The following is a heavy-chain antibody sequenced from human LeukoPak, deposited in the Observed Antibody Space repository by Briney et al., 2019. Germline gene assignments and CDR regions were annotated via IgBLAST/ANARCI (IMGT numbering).Heavy chain of an antibody. CDR3: AKVWSADFWSGYFTWFDP. CDR1: GLTFSVYA. Sequence: GGSLRLSCTASGLTFSVYAMSWVRQAPEKGLEWVSGISGSGGSTYYADSVKGRFTISRDNSKNTLYLQMNSLRAEDTAVYYCAKVWSADFWSGYFTWFDPWGQGTLVTVSS. J-gene: IGHJ5*02. V-gene: IGHV3-23*01. D-gene: IGHD3-3*01. CDR2: ISGSGGST.